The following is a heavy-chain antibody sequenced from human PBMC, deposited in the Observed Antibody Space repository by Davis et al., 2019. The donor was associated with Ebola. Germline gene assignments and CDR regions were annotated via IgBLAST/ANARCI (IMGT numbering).Heavy chain of an antibody. CDR3: ARVSPHYYYDSSGYYTHWYFDL. CDR2: IYYSGST. Sequence: MPSETLSLTCTVSGGSISSYYWSWIRQPPGKGLEWIGYIYYSGSTNYNPSLKSRVTISVDTSKNQFSLKLSSVTAADTAVYYCARVSPHYYYDSSGYYTHWYFDLWGRGTLVTVSS. CDR1: GGSISSYY. D-gene: IGHD3-22*01. V-gene: IGHV4-59*01. J-gene: IGHJ2*01.